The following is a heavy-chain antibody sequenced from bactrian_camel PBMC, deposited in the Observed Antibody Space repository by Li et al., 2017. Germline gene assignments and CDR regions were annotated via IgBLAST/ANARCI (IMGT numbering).Heavy chain of an antibody. CDR3: ATDVPLTGYYYTHEFAY. J-gene: IGHJ4*01. V-gene: IGHV3S53*01. CDR2: IDSERTT. CDR1: GSIPARCG. D-gene: IGHD2*01. Sequence: HVQLVESGGGSVQAGGSLKLSCTVSGSIPARCGMGWYRQAPGKERELVSTIDSERTTDYAESMKGRFTISRDNAKNTVYLQMNSLKSEDTALYYCATDVPLTGYYYTHEFAYWGQGTQVTVS.